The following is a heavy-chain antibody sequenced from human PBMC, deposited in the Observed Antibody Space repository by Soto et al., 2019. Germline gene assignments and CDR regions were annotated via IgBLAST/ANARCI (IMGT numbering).Heavy chain of an antibody. CDR1: GFTFSSYG. J-gene: IGHJ4*02. Sequence: QVQLVESGGGVVQPGRSLRLSCAASGFTFSSYGMHWVRQAPGKGLEWVAVIWYDGSNKYYADSVKGRFTISRDNSKNTLYLQMNSLRAEDTAVYYCARAGHYYDSSGYRSTSYYFDYWGQGTLVTVSS. CDR3: ARAGHYYDSSGYRSTSYYFDY. V-gene: IGHV3-30*19. CDR2: IWYDGSNK. D-gene: IGHD3-22*01.